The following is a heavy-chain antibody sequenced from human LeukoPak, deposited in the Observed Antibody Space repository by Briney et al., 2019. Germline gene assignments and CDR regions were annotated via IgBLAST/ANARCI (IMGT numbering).Heavy chain of an antibody. V-gene: IGHV1-18*01. CDR3: ARRGDSSSYRLDI. Sequence: ASVKVSCKASGYTFANFGITWGRRAPGQGLEWMGWISAFNGKANYAQKFQGRVTMSRDTSTNTAYLELSSLRSDDTALYYCARRGDSSSYRLDIWGQGTTVSVSS. CDR2: ISAFNGKA. J-gene: IGHJ6*02. D-gene: IGHD6-19*01. CDR1: GYTFANFG.